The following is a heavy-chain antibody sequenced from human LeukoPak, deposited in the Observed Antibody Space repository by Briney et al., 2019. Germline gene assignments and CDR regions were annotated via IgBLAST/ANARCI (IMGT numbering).Heavy chain of an antibody. CDR2: IWYDGSNK. V-gene: IGHV3-33*01. CDR3: ARDQRDYASFDY. Sequence: PGGSLRLSCAASGFTFSSYGMHWVRQAPGKGLEWVAVIWYDGSNKYYADSVKGRFTISRDNSKNTLYLQMNSLRAEDTAVYYCARDQRDYASFDYWGQGTLVTVSS. CDR1: GFTFSSYG. D-gene: IGHD4-17*01. J-gene: IGHJ4*02.